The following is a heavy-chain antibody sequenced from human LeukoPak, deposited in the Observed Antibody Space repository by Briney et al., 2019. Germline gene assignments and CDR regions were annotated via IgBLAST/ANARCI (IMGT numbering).Heavy chain of an antibody. J-gene: IGHJ3*02. Sequence: GGSLRLSCAASGFTFSNAWMNWVRQAPGKGLEWVGHIKSKTDGDGGTRDYAAPVKGRFSISRDDSKNTLYLQMNSLKPEDTGVYYCTKDMVTHDAFDIWGQGTVVTVSS. CDR2: IKSKTDGDGGTR. CDR1: GFTFSNAW. D-gene: IGHD2-8*01. CDR3: TKDMVTHDAFDI. V-gene: IGHV3-15*01.